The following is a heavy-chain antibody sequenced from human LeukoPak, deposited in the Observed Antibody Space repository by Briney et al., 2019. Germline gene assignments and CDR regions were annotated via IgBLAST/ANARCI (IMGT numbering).Heavy chain of an antibody. CDR1: GGSISSSSYY. D-gene: IGHD6-13*01. Sequence: PSETLSLTCTVSGGSISSSSYYWGWIRQPPGKGLEWIGSIYYSGSTYYNPSLKSRVTISVDTSKNQFSLKLSSVTAADTAVYYCARQQLVEYFDYWGQGTLVTVSS. CDR3: ARQQLVEYFDY. J-gene: IGHJ4*02. CDR2: IYYSGST. V-gene: IGHV4-39*01.